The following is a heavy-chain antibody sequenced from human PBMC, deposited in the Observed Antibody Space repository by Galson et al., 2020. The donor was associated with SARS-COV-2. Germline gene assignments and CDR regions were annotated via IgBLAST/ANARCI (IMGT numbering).Heavy chain of an antibody. Sequence: LSLTCTVSGGSISSGGSYWSWIRQHPGKGLEWIGYIYYSGSTYYNPSLKSRVTISVDTSKNQFSLKLSSVTAADTAVYYCASSYCGGDCYSQDFDYWGQGTLVTVSS. D-gene: IGHD2-21*02. CDR2: IYYSGST. CDR1: GGSISSGGSY. CDR3: ASSYCGGDCYSQDFDY. V-gene: IGHV4-31*03. J-gene: IGHJ4*02.